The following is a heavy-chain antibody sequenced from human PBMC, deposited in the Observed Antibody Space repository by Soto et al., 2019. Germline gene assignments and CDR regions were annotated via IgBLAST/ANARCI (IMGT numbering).Heavy chain of an antibody. CDR2: INHSGST. CDR3: ARGSEYYDILTGYYL. Sequence: SSETLSLTCAVYGGSFSGYYWSWIRQPPGKGLEWIGEINHSGSTNYNPSLKSRVTISVDTSKNQFSLKLSSVTAADTAVYYCARGSEYYDILTGYYLWGQGTLVTVSS. V-gene: IGHV4-34*01. D-gene: IGHD3-9*01. J-gene: IGHJ4*02. CDR1: GGSFSGYY.